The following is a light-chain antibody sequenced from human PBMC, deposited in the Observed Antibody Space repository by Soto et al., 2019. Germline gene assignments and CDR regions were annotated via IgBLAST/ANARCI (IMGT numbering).Light chain of an antibody. CDR1: QSIDSY. Sequence: DIQMTQSPSSLSASVGDRVTITCRASQSIDSYLNWYQQKPGKAPKILIYAASSLQIGVPSRFSGSGSGTDFTLTISSLQPEDSATYYCQQSHSAYTFGQGTKLEIK. V-gene: IGKV1-39*01. CDR2: AAS. J-gene: IGKJ2*01. CDR3: QQSHSAYT.